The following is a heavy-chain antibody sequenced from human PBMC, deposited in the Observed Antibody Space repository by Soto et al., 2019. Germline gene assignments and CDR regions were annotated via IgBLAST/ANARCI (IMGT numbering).Heavy chain of an antibody. Sequence: EVQLLESGGGLVQPGGSLRLSCAASGFTFSSYAMSWVRQAPGKGLEWVSAISGSGGSTYYADSVKGRFTISRDNSKNTLYLQMNSLRAEDTAVYYCAKFFTCTLLVPTCVFDYWGQGTLVTVSS. D-gene: IGHD2-2*01. V-gene: IGHV3-23*01. CDR2: ISGSGGST. CDR3: AKFFTCTLLVPTCVFDY. CDR1: GFTFSSYA. J-gene: IGHJ4*02.